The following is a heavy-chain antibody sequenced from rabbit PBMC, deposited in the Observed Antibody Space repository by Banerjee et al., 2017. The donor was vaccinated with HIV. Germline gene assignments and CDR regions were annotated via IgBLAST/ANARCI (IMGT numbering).Heavy chain of an antibody. CDR2: IYAGSSGST. V-gene: IGHV1S40*01. Sequence: QSLEESGGDLVKPGASLTLICTASGFSFSSSYYMCWVRQAPGKGLEWIACIYAGSSGSTYYASWAKGRFTISKTSSTTVTLQMTSLTAADTATYFCARWAYDDGDYSYANLWGPGTLVTVS. J-gene: IGHJ4*01. CDR3: ARWAYDDGDYSYANL. D-gene: IGHD6-1*01. CDR1: GFSFSSSYY.